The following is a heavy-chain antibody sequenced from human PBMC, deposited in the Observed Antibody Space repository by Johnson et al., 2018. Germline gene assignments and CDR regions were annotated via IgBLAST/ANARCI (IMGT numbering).Heavy chain of an antibody. V-gene: IGHV3-30-3*01. D-gene: IGHD6-13*01. CDR2: ISFDGGNK. Sequence: QVQLVQSGGGVVQPGRSLRLSCAAFGFTFNNYAIHWVRQAPGKGLEWVAVISFDGGNKYYADSVKSRFTISRHNPKNTLYMEMNSLRAEDTAMYYCARFESTSSWYSSAFDIWVKWTRVTVSS. CDR1: GFTFNNYA. J-gene: IGHJ3*02. CDR3: ARFESTSSWYSSAFDI.